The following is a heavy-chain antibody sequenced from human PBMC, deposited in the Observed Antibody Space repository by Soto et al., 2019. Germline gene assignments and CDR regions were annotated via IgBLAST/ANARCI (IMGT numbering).Heavy chain of an antibody. J-gene: IGHJ6*02. Sequence: SVKVSCKASGGTFSSYAISWVRQAPGQGLEWMGGIIPIFGTANYAQKFQGRVTITADKSTSTAYMELSSLRSEDTAVYYCARGGSSSSSWGDYYYYGMDVWGQGTTVTVSS. V-gene: IGHV1-69*06. CDR3: ARGGSSSSSWGDYYYYGMDV. CDR2: IIPIFGTA. CDR1: GGTFSSYA. D-gene: IGHD6-6*01.